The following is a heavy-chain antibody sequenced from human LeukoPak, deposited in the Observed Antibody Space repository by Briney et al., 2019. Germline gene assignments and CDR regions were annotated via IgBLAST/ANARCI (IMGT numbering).Heavy chain of an antibody. Sequence: SETLSLTCTVTGGSISSYYWSWIRQPPGKGLEWIGYIYYSGSTYYNPSLKSRVTISVDTSKNQFSLKLSSVTAADTAVYYCTSLTRGDRFDYWGQGTLVTVSS. CDR1: GGSISSYY. CDR3: TSLTRGDRFDY. J-gene: IGHJ4*02. V-gene: IGHV4-59*06. CDR2: IYYSGST. D-gene: IGHD2-21*02.